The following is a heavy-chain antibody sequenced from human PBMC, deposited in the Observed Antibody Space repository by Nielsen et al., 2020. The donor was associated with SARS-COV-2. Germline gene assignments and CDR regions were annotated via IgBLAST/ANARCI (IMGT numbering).Heavy chain of an antibody. CDR1: GGTFSSHA. CDR3: ATALTYYDSSGYYGGDY. CDR2: IIPIFGTA. D-gene: IGHD3-22*01. V-gene: IGHV1-69*13. J-gene: IGHJ4*02. Sequence: SVKVSCKASGGTFSSHAISWVRQAPGQGLEWMGGIIPIFGTANYAQKFQGRVTITADESTSTAYMELSSLRSEDTAVYYCATALTYYDSSGYYGGDYWGQGTLVTVSS.